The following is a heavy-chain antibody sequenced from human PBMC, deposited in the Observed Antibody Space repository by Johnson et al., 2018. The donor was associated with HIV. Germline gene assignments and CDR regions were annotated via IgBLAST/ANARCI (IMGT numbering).Heavy chain of an antibody. D-gene: IGHD6-13*01. V-gene: IGHV3-30*18. CDR1: GFTFSTYG. CDR2: ISYDGSNK. Sequence: VPLVESGGGLVQPGGSLRLSCAASGFTFSTYGMHWVRQAPGKGLEWVTVISYDGSNKYYVDSVKGRFIISRDNSKNTLFLQMNSLRTDDTAVYYCVKGRAQHLDGGAFDIWGQGTMVTVSS. J-gene: IGHJ3*02. CDR3: VKGRAQHLDGGAFDI.